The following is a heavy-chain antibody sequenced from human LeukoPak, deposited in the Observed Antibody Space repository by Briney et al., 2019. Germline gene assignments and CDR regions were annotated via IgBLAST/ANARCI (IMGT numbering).Heavy chain of an antibody. CDR1: GGTFSSYA. CDR3: ARDCSGGSCLNYYYYYGMDV. Sequence: SVKVSCKASGGTFSSYAISWVRQAPGQGLEWMGGIIPIFGTANYAQKFQGRVTIITDESTSTAYMELSSLRSEDTAVYYCARDCSGGSCLNYYYYYGMDVWGKGTTVTVSS. V-gene: IGHV1-69*05. J-gene: IGHJ6*04. CDR2: IIPIFGTA. D-gene: IGHD2-15*01.